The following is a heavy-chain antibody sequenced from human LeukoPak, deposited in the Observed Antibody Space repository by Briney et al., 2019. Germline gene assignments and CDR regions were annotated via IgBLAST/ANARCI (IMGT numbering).Heavy chain of an antibody. CDR3: ARDSLLTGARGAFDI. CDR1: GGSISSYY. D-gene: IGHD7-27*01. CDR2: IYYSGST. Sequence: SETLSLTCTVSGGSISSYYWSWIRQPPGKGLEWIGYIYYSGSTNYNPSLKSRVTISVDTSKNQFSLKLSSVTAADTAVYYCARDSLLTGARGAFDIWGQGTMVTVSS. V-gene: IGHV4-59*12. J-gene: IGHJ3*02.